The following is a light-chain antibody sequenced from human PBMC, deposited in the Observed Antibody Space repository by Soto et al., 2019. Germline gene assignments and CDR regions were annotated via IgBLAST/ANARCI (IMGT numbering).Light chain of an antibody. Sequence: EIVLTQSPGTLSFSSGERATLSCRASQSVSSSYLAWYQQKPGQAPRLLIYGASSRATGIPDRFSGSRSGTDFTLTISSVEPEDFAMYYCHQRNQFGQGTRLEIK. CDR2: GAS. CDR3: HQRNQ. J-gene: IGKJ5*01. CDR1: QSVSSSY. V-gene: IGKV3-20*01.